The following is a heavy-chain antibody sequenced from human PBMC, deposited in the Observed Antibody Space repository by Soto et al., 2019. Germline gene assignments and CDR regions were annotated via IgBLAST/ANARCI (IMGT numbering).Heavy chain of an antibody. CDR2: IYYSGST. V-gene: IGHV4-59*08. J-gene: IGHJ6*03. CDR3: VRGVAARAYYYYYMDV. CDR1: GGSISSYY. Sequence: SETLSLTCTVSGGSISSYYWSWIRQPPGKGLEWIGYIYYSGSTNYNPSLKSRVTISVDTSKNQFSLKLSSVTAADTAVYYCVRGVAARAYYYYYMDVWGKGTTVTVSS. D-gene: IGHD6-6*01.